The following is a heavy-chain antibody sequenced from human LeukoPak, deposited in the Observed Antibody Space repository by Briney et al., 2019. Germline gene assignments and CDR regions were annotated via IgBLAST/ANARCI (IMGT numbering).Heavy chain of an antibody. CDR1: GFTFSTYW. CDR3: ARETDGMDV. Sequence: GGSLRLSCAASGFTFSTYWMHWVRQAPGKGLVRVSRINTDGSSTNYADSVKGRFTISRDNAKNTLYLQMNSLRAEDTAVYYCARETDGMDVWGQGTTVTVSS. V-gene: IGHV3-74*01. CDR2: INTDGSST. J-gene: IGHJ6*02.